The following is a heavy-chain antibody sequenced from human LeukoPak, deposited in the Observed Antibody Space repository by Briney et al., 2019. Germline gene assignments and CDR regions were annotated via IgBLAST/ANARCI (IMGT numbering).Heavy chain of an antibody. Sequence: SGGSLRLSCAASGFTFSSYATSWVRQAPGKGLEWVSAISGSGGSTYYADSVKGRFTISRDNSKNTLYLQMNSLRAEDTAVYYCAKDVLRFLEWLPPFDYWGQGTLVTVSS. CDR1: GFTFSSYA. V-gene: IGHV3-23*01. D-gene: IGHD3-3*01. CDR2: ISGSGGST. J-gene: IGHJ4*02. CDR3: AKDVLRFLEWLPPFDY.